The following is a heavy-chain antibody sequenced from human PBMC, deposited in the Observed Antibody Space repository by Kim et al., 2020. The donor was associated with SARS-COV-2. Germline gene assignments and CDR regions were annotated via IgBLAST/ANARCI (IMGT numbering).Heavy chain of an antibody. V-gene: IGHV1-3*01. CDR1: GYTFDTYA. CDR2: INGGNGNT. CDR3: AREGSGSYNWLYP. J-gene: IGHJ5*02. D-gene: IGHD3-10*01. Sequence: ASVKVSCKASGYTFDTYALYWVRQAPGQRFEWMGWINGGNGNTRYSQNFQGRVTITRDTSATTAYMELSSLTFKDTAVYYCAREGSGSYNWLYPWGQGTLVTVSS.